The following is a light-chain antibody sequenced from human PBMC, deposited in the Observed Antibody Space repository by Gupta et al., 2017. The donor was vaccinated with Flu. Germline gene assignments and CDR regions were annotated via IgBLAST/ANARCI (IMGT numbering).Light chain of an antibody. CDR3: QQDLTTPFT. CDR2: WAS. V-gene: IGKV4-1*01. Sequence: SLGARATINCKSIQSGATSSNNKNYVAWYQQTPGQPPKLLIYWASTREAGLPDRFRGRGSATYFSLSISILHAEYVAVYYCQQDLTTPFTFGEGTNLEIK. J-gene: IGKJ2*01. CDR1: QSGATSSNNKNY.